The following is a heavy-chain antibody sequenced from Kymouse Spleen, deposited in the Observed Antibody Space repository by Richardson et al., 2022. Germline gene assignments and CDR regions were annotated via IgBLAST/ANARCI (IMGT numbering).Heavy chain of an antibody. J-gene: IGHJ6*02. CDR2: INHSGST. Sequence: QVQLQQWGAGLLKPSETLSLTCAVYGGSFSGYYWSWIRQPPGKGLEWIGEINHSGSTNYNPSLKSRVTISVDTSKNQFSLKLSSVTAADTAVYYCARGRRITMVRGVIDYYGMDVWGQGTTVTVSS. D-gene: IGHD3-10*01. V-gene: IGHV4-34*01. CDR3: ARGRRITMVRGVIDYYGMDV. CDR1: GGSFSGYY.